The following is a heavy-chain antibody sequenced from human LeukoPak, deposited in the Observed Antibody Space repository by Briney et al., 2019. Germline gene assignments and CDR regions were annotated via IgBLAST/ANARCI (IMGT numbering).Heavy chain of an antibody. CDR2: MHYNGGT. Sequence: SETLSLTCTVSGGSISYYYLSWIRQSPGKGLEWIGYMHYNGGTNFNPSLKSRVTISLDTSKNQVSLKVSSVTAADTAVYYCARGGSSALIYGDYTFDYWGQGTLVTVSS. V-gene: IGHV4-59*12. CDR1: GGSISYYY. CDR3: ARGGSSALIYGDYTFDY. J-gene: IGHJ4*02. D-gene: IGHD4-17*01.